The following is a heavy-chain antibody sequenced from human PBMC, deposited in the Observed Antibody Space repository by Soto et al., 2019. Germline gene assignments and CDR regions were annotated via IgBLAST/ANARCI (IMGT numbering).Heavy chain of an antibody. V-gene: IGHV4-34*01. Sequence: PSETLSLTCGVYGGSFSNYYWSWIRQPPGKGLEWIGEINHSGSTNYNPSLESRVSISVDTSKRQFSLKLYSVTAADTAVYYCARGRVVSPAYFGIEVWDKGTRIT. CDR2: INHSGST. CDR3: ARGRVVSPAYFGIEV. J-gene: IGHJ3*01. CDR1: GGSFSNYY. D-gene: IGHD1-26*01.